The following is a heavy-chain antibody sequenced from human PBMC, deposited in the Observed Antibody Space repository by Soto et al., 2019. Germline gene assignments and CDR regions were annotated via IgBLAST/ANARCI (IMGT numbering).Heavy chain of an antibody. CDR1: GGSINSSDYL. V-gene: IGHV4-39*01. D-gene: IGHD3-22*01. Sequence: PSETLSLTCTVSGGSINSSDYLWGWIRQPPGKGLEWIGSIYYSGSTYYNPSRESRGTISVDTSKNQFSLKLTSVTAAHTAVYFCARHSTPWHRSGYYDYWRQGTLLTVSS. CDR3: ARHSTPWHRSGYYDY. CDR2: IYYSGST. J-gene: IGHJ4*01.